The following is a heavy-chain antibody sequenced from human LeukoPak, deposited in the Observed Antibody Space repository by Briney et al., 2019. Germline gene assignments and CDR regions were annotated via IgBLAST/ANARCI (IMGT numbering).Heavy chain of an antibody. Sequence: GGSLRLSCAASGFTFSSYSMNWVRQAPGKGLEWVSSISSSSSYIYYADSVKGRFTISRDNAKNSLYLQMNSLRAEDTAVYYCATGDYGVHGDYWGQGILVTVSS. CDR1: GFTFSSYS. CDR3: ATGDYGVHGDY. J-gene: IGHJ4*02. D-gene: IGHD4/OR15-4a*01. V-gene: IGHV3-21*04. CDR2: ISSSSSYI.